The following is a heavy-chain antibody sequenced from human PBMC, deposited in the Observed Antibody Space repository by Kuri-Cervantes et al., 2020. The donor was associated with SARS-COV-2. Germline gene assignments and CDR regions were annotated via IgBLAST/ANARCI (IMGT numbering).Heavy chain of an antibody. CDR3: ANELPSYAFDI. J-gene: IGHJ3*02. D-gene: IGHD1-26*01. V-gene: IGHV3-30*18. CDR2: ISYDGSSK. Sequence: GESLKISCAASGFTFSSYGMHWVRQAPGKGLEWVAVISYDGSSKYYADSVKGRFTISRDNSKNTLYLQMNSLRAEDTAVYYCANELPSYAFDIWGQGTMVTVSS. CDR1: GFTFSSYG.